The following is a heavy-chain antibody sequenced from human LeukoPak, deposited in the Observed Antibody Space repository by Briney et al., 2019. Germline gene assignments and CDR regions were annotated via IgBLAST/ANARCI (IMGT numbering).Heavy chain of an antibody. J-gene: IGHJ5*02. D-gene: IGHD6-13*01. CDR3: ASGDSSSWYFWFDP. V-gene: IGHV4-34*01. CDR1: GGSFSGYY. Sequence: SETLSLTCAVYGGSFSGYYWSWIRQPPGKGLEWIGEINHSGSTNYNPFLKSRVTISVDTSKNQFSLKLSSVTAADTAVYYCASGDSSSWYFWFDPWGQGTLVTVSS. CDR2: INHSGST.